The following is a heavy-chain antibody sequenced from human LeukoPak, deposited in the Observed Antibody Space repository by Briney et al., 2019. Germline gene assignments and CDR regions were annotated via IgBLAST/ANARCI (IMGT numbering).Heavy chain of an antibody. CDR3: ARDRVGQQLVGRKYYYYYMDV. CDR2: MYYSGST. CDR1: GGSISSYY. Sequence: SETLSLTCTVPGGSISSYYWSWIRQPPGKGLEWIGYMYYSGSTNYNPSLTSRVTISVDMSKNQVSLKLSSVTAADTAVYYCARDRVGQQLVGRKYYYYYMDVWGKGTTVTISS. V-gene: IGHV4-59*01. J-gene: IGHJ6*03. D-gene: IGHD6-13*01.